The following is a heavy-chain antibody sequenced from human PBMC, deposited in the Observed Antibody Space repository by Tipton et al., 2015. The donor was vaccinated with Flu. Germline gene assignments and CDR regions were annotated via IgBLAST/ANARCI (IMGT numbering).Heavy chain of an antibody. Sequence: TLSLTCTVSGGSISSGGFYWTWIRQHPGKGLEWIGYIYYSGSTYYNPSLKGLVTISVDTSKNQFSLKMSSVTAADTAVYYCARFSVRGESDYWGQGTLVTVSS. CDR1: GGSISSGGFY. CDR3: ARFSVRGESDY. V-gene: IGHV4-31*01. D-gene: IGHD3-10*01. CDR2: IYYSGST. J-gene: IGHJ4*02.